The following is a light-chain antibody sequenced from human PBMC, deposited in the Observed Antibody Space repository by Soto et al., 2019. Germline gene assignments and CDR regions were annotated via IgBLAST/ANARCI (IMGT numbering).Light chain of an antibody. Sequence: QSALTQPRSVSGSPGQSVTISCTGTSSDVGGYNYVSWYQQHPGKAPKIMIYDVSKRPSGVPDRFSGSNSGNTASLSISGLQDEDEADYYCCSYAGSYYVFGTGTKLTVL. V-gene: IGLV2-11*01. CDR1: SSDVGGYNY. CDR2: DVS. CDR3: CSYAGSYYV. J-gene: IGLJ1*01.